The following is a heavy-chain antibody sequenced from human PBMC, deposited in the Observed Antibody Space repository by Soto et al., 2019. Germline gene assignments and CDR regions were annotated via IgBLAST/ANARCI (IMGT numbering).Heavy chain of an antibody. CDR3: ARVPYRYYYDSSGSWLWFDP. CDR2: IYYSGST. J-gene: IGHJ5*02. V-gene: IGHV4-31*03. Sequence: SESLSLTCTVSGGSISSGGYYWSWIRQHPGKGLEWIGYIYYSGSTYYNPSLKSRVTISVDTSKNQFSLKLSSVTAADTAVYYCARVPYRYYYDSSGSWLWFDPWGQGTLVTVS. CDR1: GGSISSGGYY. D-gene: IGHD3-22*01.